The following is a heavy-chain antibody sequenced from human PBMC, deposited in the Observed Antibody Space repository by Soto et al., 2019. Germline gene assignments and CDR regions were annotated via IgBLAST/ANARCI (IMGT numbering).Heavy chain of an antibody. CDR3: ARVASTGTGLIYYYYYRMDV. CDR1: GGTFSSYA. CDR2: IIPIFGTA. D-gene: IGHD1-7*01. J-gene: IGHJ6*02. Sequence: QVQLVQSGAEVKKPGSSVKVSCKASGGTFSSYAISWVRQAPGQGLEWMGGIIPIFGTANYEQKYQGRVTITADESTSTAYMALSSVRYEDAAVYYCARVASTGTGLIYYYYYRMDVWGQGTTVTGSS. V-gene: IGHV1-69*01.